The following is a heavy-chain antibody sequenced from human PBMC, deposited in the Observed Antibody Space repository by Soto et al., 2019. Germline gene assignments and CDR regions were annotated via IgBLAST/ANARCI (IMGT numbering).Heavy chain of an antibody. Sequence: TLSLTCTVSGGSISSCGYYWSWIRQHPGKGLEWIGYIYYSGSTYYNPSLKSRVTISVDTSKNQFSLKLSSVTAADTAVYYCARAPYSSSSPVFDYWGQGTLVTVSS. J-gene: IGHJ4*02. CDR3: ARAPYSSSSPVFDY. CDR1: GGSISSCGYY. CDR2: IYYSGST. D-gene: IGHD6-6*01. V-gene: IGHV4-31*03.